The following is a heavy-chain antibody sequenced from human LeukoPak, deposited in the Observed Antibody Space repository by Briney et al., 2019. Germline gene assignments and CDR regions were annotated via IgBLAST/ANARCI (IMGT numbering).Heavy chain of an antibody. CDR2: IYYSGST. J-gene: IGHJ4*02. D-gene: IGHD3-22*01. V-gene: IGHV4-39*01. CDR1: GDSISTSSYY. Sequence: PSETLSLTCTVSGDSISTSSYYWGWIRQPPGRGLEWLGSIYYSGSTYYNPSLKSRVTISVDTSKNQFSLNLYSVTAADTAVFYCARSYYYDYRQIDYWGQGTLVTVSS. CDR3: ARSYYYDYRQIDY.